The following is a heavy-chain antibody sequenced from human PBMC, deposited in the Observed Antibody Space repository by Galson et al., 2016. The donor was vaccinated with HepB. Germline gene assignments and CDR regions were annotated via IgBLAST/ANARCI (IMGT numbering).Heavy chain of an antibody. Sequence: FLRLSCAASGFTFSTYSMNWVRLAPGKGMEWVSSISGTSTYIYYVDSVKGRFTISRDNAKNSLSRQMNNVRAEDTAVYYCARDLRGMIRFFDWSTHFDSWGQGTLVTVSS. V-gene: IGHV3-21*01. CDR2: ISGTSTYI. CDR3: ARDLRGMIRFFDWSTHFDS. D-gene: IGHD3-9*01. CDR1: GFTFSTYS. J-gene: IGHJ4*02.